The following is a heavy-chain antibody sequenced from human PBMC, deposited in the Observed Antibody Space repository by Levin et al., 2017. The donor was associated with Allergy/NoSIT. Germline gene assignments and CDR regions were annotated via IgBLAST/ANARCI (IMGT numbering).Heavy chain of an antibody. CDR2: TYYRSKWYN. J-gene: IGHJ4*02. CDR1: GDSVSSNSAA. CDR3: ARAAGDSTAVDY. D-gene: IGHD4-17*01. V-gene: IGHV6-1*01. Sequence: SETLSLTCAISGDSVSSNSAAWNWLSPSPSRGLEWLGRTYYRSKWYNDYAVSVKSRITINPDTSKNQFSLQLNSVTPEDTAVYYCARAAGDSTAVDYWGQGTLVTVSS.